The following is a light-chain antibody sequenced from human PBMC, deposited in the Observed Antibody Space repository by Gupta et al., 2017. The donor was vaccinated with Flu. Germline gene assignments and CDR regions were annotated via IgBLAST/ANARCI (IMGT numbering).Light chain of an antibody. CDR3: QTWGAGFPV. CDR2: VNREGSY. J-gene: IGLJ3*02. Sequence: QLVLTQSPSASASLGASVRLTCTLSSGHSSYAVAWHQHQPGKGPRYLMRVNREGSYTRGDGIPRRFSGSSSGAERHFTIASLQADDEDDYYCQTWGAGFPVFGGGTKLTVL. V-gene: IGLV4-69*01. CDR1: SGHSSYA.